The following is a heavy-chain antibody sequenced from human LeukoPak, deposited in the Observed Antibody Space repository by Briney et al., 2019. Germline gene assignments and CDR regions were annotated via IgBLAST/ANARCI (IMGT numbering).Heavy chain of an antibody. V-gene: IGHV1-2*02. D-gene: IGHD6-6*01. Sequence: GASVKISCKASGYTFIGYYMHWVRQAPGQGLEWMGWINPNSGGTNYAQKFQGRVTMTRDTSISTAYMEPSRLRSDDTAVYYCASEVEYSSSSFDYWGQGTLVTVSS. J-gene: IGHJ4*02. CDR3: ASEVEYSSSSFDY. CDR2: INPNSGGT. CDR1: GYTFIGYY.